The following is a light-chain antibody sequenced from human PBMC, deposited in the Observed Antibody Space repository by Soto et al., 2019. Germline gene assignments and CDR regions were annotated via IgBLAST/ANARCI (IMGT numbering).Light chain of an antibody. J-gene: IGKJ4*01. Sequence: EIVLTQSPGTLSLSPGERATLSCGASQSVSNNYLAWYQQRPGLAPRLLMYDASIRATGIPDRFSGSGSGTDFTLTISRLEPEDFSVYYCQQSGSTVTFGGGAKVDIK. CDR3: QQSGSTVT. CDR1: QSVSNNY. V-gene: IGKV3D-20*01. CDR2: DAS.